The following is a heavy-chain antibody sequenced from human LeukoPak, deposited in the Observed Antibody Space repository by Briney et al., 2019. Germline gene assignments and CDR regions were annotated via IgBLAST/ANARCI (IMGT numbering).Heavy chain of an antibody. CDR3: XRVMYYDILTLLYNWFDP. D-gene: IGHD3-9*01. Sequence: SETLSLTCAVSGYSISSGYYWXXXRQPPXXXXXXXXXXXXXGSXXYXPSLXSRVXXSXXTSKNQFCLRLSSVTAADTAVYYCXRVMYYDILTLLYNWFDPWGQGTLVTVSS. CDR1: GYSISSGYY. J-gene: IGHJ5*02. V-gene: IGHV4-38-2*01. CDR2: XXXXGSX.